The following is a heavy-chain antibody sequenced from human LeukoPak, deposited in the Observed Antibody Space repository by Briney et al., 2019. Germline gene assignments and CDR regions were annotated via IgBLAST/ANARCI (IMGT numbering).Heavy chain of an antibody. J-gene: IGHJ4*02. CDR3: AKGSSSRWHPFDY. CDR1: GYSFTSYW. V-gene: IGHV5-51*01. D-gene: IGHD6-13*01. CDR2: IYPGDSDT. Sequence: GESLKISCKGSGYSFTSYWIGWVRQMPGKGLEWMGIIYPGDSDTRYSPSFQGQVTISADKSISTAYLQWSSLKASDTAMYFCAKGSSSRWHPFDYWGQGTLVTVSS.